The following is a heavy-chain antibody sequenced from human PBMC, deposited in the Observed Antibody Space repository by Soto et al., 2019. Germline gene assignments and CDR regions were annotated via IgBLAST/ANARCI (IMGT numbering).Heavy chain of an antibody. V-gene: IGHV3-23*01. D-gene: IGHD2-2*01. CDR2: TSGSGGST. CDR1: GFTFSSYA. Sequence: EVQLLESGGGLVQPGGSLRLSCAASGFTFSSYAMSWVRQAPGKGLEWVSGTSGSGGSTYYADSVKGRFTISRDSSRNTLYMQMISLRAQDTAVYYCAKDRYGSSTSCYAGFDSWGQGTLVTVSS. J-gene: IGHJ4*02. CDR3: AKDRYGSSTSCYAGFDS.